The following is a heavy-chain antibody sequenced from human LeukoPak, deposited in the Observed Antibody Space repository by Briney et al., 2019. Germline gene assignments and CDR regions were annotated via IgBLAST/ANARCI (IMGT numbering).Heavy chain of an antibody. J-gene: IGHJ3*02. CDR2: IYYTGTT. CDR3: ARHAGGWAFDI. CDR1: GGSFSTYY. V-gene: IGHV4-59*08. D-gene: IGHD2-15*01. Sequence: SETLSLTCTVSGGSFSTYYWSWIRQPPGKRLEWIGYIYYTGTTNYNPSLKSRVTISVDTSKNQFSLKLSSVTAADTAVYYCARHAGGWAFDIWGQGTMVTVSS.